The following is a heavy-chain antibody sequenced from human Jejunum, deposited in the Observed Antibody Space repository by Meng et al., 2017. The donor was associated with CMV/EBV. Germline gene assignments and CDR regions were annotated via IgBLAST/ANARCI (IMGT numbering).Heavy chain of an antibody. CDR3: ARSKVATGFDL. Sequence: ASGFSFSNYEVNWVRQAPGKGLEWVSFISSGGGPQYHADSVKGRFTISSGSAKNSLDLQMNGLRIEDTAIYYCARSKVATGFDLWGQGTLVTVSS. D-gene: IGHD5-12*01. J-gene: IGHJ5*02. CDR2: ISSGGGPQ. V-gene: IGHV3-48*03. CDR1: GFSFSNYE.